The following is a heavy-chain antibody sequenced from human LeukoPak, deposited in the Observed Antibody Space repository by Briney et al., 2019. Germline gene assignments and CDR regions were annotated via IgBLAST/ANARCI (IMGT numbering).Heavy chain of an antibody. V-gene: IGHV4-61*01. CDR3: ARAIQLWLGDAFDI. CDR2: IYYSGST. J-gene: IGHJ3*02. D-gene: IGHD5-18*01. Sequence: PSETLSLTCTVSGYSISSGYYWGWIRQPPGKGLEWIGYIYYSGSTNYNPSLKSRVTISVDTSKNQFSLKLSSVTAADTAVYYCARAIQLWLGDAFDIWGQGTMVTVSS. CDR1: GYSISSGYY.